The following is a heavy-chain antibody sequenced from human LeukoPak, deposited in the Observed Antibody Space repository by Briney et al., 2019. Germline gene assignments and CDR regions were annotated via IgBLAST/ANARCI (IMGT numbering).Heavy chain of an antibody. Sequence: SETLSLTCAVYGGSFSGYYWSWIRQPPGKGLEWIGEINHSGSTNYNPSLKSRVTISVDTSKNQFSLKLSSVTAADTAVYYCARVGRRGYRVNNWFDPWGQGTLATVSS. J-gene: IGHJ5*02. V-gene: IGHV4-34*01. CDR1: GGSFSGYY. CDR2: INHSGST. D-gene: IGHD5-18*01. CDR3: ARVGRRGYRVNNWFDP.